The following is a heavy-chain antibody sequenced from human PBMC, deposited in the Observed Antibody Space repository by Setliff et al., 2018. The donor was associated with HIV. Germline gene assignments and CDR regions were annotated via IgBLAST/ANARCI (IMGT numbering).Heavy chain of an antibody. Sequence: GGSLRLSCAASGFTFDYYGMSWVRQAPGRGLEWVGFIRSKPQGGTTEYAASVKGRFIISRDDSKSIAYLQMNSLRAEDTAVYYCVRTYYDILTGYGGFYYMDVWGKGTTVTVSS. D-gene: IGHD3-9*01. J-gene: IGHJ6*03. V-gene: IGHV3-49*04. CDR1: GFTFDYYG. CDR3: VRTYYDILTGYGGFYYMDV. CDR2: IRSKPQGGTT.